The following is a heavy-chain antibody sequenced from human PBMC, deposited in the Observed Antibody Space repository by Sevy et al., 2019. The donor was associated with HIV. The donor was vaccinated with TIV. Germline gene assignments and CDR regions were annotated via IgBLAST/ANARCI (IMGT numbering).Heavy chain of an antibody. CDR2: INHSGST. CDR1: GGSFSGYY. Sequence: SETLSLTCAVHGGSFSGYYWSWIRQPPGKGLEWIGEINHSGSTNYNPSLKSRVTISVDTSKNQFSLKLSSVTAADTAVYYCARGKKGIVVVPAAPSWFDPWGQGTLVTVSS. D-gene: IGHD2-2*01. CDR3: ARGKKGIVVVPAAPSWFDP. J-gene: IGHJ5*02. V-gene: IGHV4-34*01.